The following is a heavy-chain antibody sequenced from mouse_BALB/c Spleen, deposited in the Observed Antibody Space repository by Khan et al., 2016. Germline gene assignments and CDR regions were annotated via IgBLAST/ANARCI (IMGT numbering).Heavy chain of an antibody. CDR1: GFTFSGFW. CDR2: INSDGSAI. Sequence: EVQLLETGGGLVQPGGSRGLSCEGSGFTFSGFWMSWVRQTPGKTLEWIGDINSDGSAINYAPSIKDRFTIFRDNDKSTLYLQMSNVRSEDTATYFCMRDDGYYRYFDVWGAGTTVTVSS. V-gene: IGHV11-2*02. CDR3: MRDDGYYRYFDV. J-gene: IGHJ1*01. D-gene: IGHD2-3*01.